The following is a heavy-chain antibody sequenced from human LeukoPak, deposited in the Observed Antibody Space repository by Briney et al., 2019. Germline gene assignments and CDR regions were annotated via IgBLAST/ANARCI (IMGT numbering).Heavy chain of an antibody. V-gene: IGHV3-48*01. CDR1: GFTFSSYS. D-gene: IGHD6-13*01. CDR3: ARGHFSLYSSSWYRSEGPFDY. CDR2: ISSSSSTI. J-gene: IGHJ4*02. Sequence: PGGSLRLSCAASGFTFSSYSMNWVRQAPGKGLEWVSYISSSSSTIYYADSVKGRFTISRDNAKNSLYLQMNSLRAEDTAVYYCARGHFSLYSSSWYRSEGPFDYWGQGTLVTVSS.